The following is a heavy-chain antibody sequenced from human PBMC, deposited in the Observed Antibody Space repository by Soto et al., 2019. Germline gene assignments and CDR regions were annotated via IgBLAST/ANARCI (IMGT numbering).Heavy chain of an antibody. Sequence: SESLSLTCTVSGGSLSSSDYYLCCVRLPPGKGLEWIGSVYYSGSTYYNPSLESRVTISVDKSKNQFSLKLMSLSAADTAVYYCVRLEGLATISYYFDYWGQGALVTVSS. CDR1: GGSLSSSDYY. CDR3: VRLEGLATISYYFDY. J-gene: IGHJ4*02. CDR2: VYYSGST. V-gene: IGHV4-39*01. D-gene: IGHD3-9*01.